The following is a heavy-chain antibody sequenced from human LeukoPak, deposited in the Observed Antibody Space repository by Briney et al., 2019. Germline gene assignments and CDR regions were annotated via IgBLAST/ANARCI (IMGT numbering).Heavy chain of an antibody. D-gene: IGHD2-15*01. CDR3: AKGGGNRALDY. J-gene: IGHJ4*02. CDR2: ISGGGGST. CDR1: GFTFTNYA. V-gene: IGHV3-23*01. Sequence: PGGSLRLSCAASGFTFTNYAMSWVRQAPGKGLEWVSGISGGGGSTYYADSVKGRFTISKDNSKNTLYLQMNSLRAEDTAVYYCAKGGGNRALDYWGQGTPVTVSS.